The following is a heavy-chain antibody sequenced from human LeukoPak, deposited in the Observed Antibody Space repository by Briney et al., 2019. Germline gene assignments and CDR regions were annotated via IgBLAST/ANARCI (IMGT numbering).Heavy chain of an antibody. CDR2: IYYSGST. V-gene: IGHV4-59*01. CDR1: GGSISSYY. Sequence: SETLSLTCTVSGGSISSYYWSWIRQPPGKGLEWIGYIYYSGSTNYNPSLKSRVTISVDTSKNQFPLKLSSVTAADTAAYYCASHYGGNSGYDYWGQGTLVTVSS. CDR3: ASHYGGNSGYDY. J-gene: IGHJ4*02. D-gene: IGHD4-23*01.